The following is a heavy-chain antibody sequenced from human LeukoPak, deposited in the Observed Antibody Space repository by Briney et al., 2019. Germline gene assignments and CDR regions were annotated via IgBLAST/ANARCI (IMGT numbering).Heavy chain of an antibody. CDR3: ARGGVGIFGVVRDPYYFDY. D-gene: IGHD3-3*01. CDR1: GYTFTSYY. V-gene: IGHV1-46*01. CDR2: INPSGGRT. Sequence: ASVKVSCKASGYTFTSYYMHWVRQAPGQGLEWMGIINPSGGRTSYAQKFQGRVTMTRDMSTSTVYMELSSLRSEDTAVYYCARGGVGIFGVVRDPYYFDYWGQGTLVTVSS. J-gene: IGHJ4*02.